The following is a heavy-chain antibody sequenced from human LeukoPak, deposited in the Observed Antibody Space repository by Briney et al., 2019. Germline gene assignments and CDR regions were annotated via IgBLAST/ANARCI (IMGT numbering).Heavy chain of an antibody. J-gene: IGHJ3*02. Sequence: ASVKVSCKASSYTFTRYGINWVRQAPGQGLEWMGRISAYNGYTNYAQKFQGRVTMTTDTSTSTAYMELRSLRSDDTAVYYCARASTHRYNLKSGQVNDAFDIWGQGTMVTVSS. D-gene: IGHD1-14*01. V-gene: IGHV1-18*01. CDR1: SYTFTRYG. CDR3: ARASTHRYNLKSGQVNDAFDI. CDR2: ISAYNGYT.